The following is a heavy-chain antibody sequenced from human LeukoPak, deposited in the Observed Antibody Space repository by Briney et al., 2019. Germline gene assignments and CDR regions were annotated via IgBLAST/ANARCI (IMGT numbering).Heavy chain of an antibody. D-gene: IGHD1-1*01. CDR2: INHSGST. J-gene: IGHJ3*02. CDR1: GGSFSGYY. V-gene: IGHV4-34*01. CDR3: ARGDLPESTVNDAFDI. Sequence: SETLSLTCAVYGGSFSGYYWSWIRQPPGKGLEWIGEINHSGSTYYNPSLKSRVTISVDRSKNQFSLKLSSVTAADTAVYYCARGDLPESTVNDAFDIWGQGTMVTVSS.